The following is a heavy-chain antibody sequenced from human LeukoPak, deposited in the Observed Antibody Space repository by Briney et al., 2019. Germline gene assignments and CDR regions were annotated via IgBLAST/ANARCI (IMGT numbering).Heavy chain of an antibody. V-gene: IGHV4-59*08. J-gene: IGHJ4*02. CDR3: ARHVRGYSYGFGTFDY. D-gene: IGHD5-18*01. Sequence: SETLSLTCTVSGGSISSYSWSWIRQPPGKGLEWIGYIYYSGSTNYNPSLKSRLTISVDTSKNQFSLNLSSVTAADTAVYYCARHVRGYSYGFGTFDYWGPGVLVTVSS. CDR2: IYYSGST. CDR1: GGSISSYS.